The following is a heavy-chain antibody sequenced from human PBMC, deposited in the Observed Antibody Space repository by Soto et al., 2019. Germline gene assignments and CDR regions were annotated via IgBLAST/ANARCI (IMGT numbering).Heavy chain of an antibody. CDR2: ISYDGSNK. J-gene: IGHJ4*02. CDR3: AKDPPTDGSGYNCHYFDY. Sequence: PGGSLRLSCAASGFTFSSYGMHWVRQAPGKGLEWVAVISYDGSNKYYADSVKGRFTISRDNSKNTLYLQMNSLRAEDTAVYYCAKDPPTDGSGYNCHYFDYWGQGTLVTVSS. V-gene: IGHV3-30*18. CDR1: GFTFSSYG. D-gene: IGHD3-22*01.